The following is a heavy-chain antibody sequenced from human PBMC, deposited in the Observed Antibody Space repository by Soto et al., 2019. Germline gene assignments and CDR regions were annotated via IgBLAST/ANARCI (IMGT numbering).Heavy chain of an antibody. V-gene: IGHV4-31*03. Sequence: SETLPLTCTVSGGSISSGGYYWSWIRQHPGKGLEWIGYIYYSGSTYYNPSLKSRVTISVDTSKNQFSLKLSSVTAADTAVYYCAASCVACGGFNYYGMDVWGQGTTVTVSS. CDR3: AASCVACGGFNYYGMDV. D-gene: IGHD2-21*01. CDR1: GGSISSGGYY. J-gene: IGHJ6*02. CDR2: IYYSGST.